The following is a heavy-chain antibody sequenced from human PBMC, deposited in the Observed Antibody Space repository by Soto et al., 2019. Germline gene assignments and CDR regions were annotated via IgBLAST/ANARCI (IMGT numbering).Heavy chain of an antibody. CDR3: AKENDYSIIESNWFDA. J-gene: IGHJ5*02. V-gene: IGHV3-23*01. D-gene: IGHD4-4*01. Sequence: EMQLLESGGGLVQPGGSLRLSCAASGFTFSSYGMTWVRQAPGKGLEWVSFSSATGAGTYFADSVKGRFTISRDDSKNTLYLQMSSLRADDTAVYYCAKENDYSIIESNWFDAWGPGTLVTVSS. CDR2: SSATGAGT. CDR1: GFTFSSYG.